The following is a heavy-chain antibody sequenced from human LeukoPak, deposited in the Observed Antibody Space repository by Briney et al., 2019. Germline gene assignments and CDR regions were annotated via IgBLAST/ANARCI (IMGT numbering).Heavy chain of an antibody. J-gene: IGHJ4*02. CDR1: GFTFDDHG. D-gene: IGHD1-14*01. Sequence: GGSLRLSCAASGFTFDDHGMSWVRHAPGKGLEWVSGINWNGGSTGYADSVKGRCTISRDNAKNSLYLQMNSLRAEDTAVYYCARGTRSLDSGFDYWGQGTLVTVSS. CDR2: INWNGGST. V-gene: IGHV3-20*04. CDR3: ARGTRSLDSGFDY.